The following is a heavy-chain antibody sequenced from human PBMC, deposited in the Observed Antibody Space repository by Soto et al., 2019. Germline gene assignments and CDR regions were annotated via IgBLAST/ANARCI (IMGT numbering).Heavy chain of an antibody. CDR1: GFTFSSYG. V-gene: IGHV3-23*01. J-gene: IGHJ4*02. D-gene: IGHD2-8*01. CDR3: PKLRDFVVLPAGILDY. Sequence: EVLLLESGGGLVQPGGSLRLTCAVSGFTFSSYGISWIRLSPGKGLGWGSVISGGGDTTYYTPSVKGRFTISRDDFRNTLYLQMNSLRTEDTPIYSCPKLRDFVVLPAGILDYWGPGTLVNVSS. CDR2: ISGGGDTT.